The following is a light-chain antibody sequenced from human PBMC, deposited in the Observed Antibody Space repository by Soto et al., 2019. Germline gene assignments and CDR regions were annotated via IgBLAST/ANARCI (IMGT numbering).Light chain of an antibody. CDR2: AAS. CDR1: QSISNY. V-gene: IGKV1-39*01. Sequence: DIQITQSPFSLSASVGDRVTIACRASQSISNYLNWYQLKPGKAPKLLIYAASTLQSGVPSRFSGSGSGTDFTLTISSLQPEDFATYYCQQSYSTPDTFGPGTKVDIK. J-gene: IGKJ3*01. CDR3: QQSYSTPDT.